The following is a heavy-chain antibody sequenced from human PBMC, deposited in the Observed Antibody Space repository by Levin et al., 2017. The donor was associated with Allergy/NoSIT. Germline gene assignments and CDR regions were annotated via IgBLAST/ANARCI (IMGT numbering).Heavy chain of an antibody. V-gene: IGHV3-23*01. D-gene: IGHD4-17*01. CDR2: ISGSGGST. CDR3: AKDEPRRGHPTANWYFDL. J-gene: IGHJ2*01. CDR1: GFTFSSYA. Sequence: PGESLKISCAASGFTFSSYAMSWVRQAPGKGLEWVSAISGSGGSTYYADSVKGRFTISRDNSKNTLYLQMNSLRAEDTAVYYCAKDEPRRGHPTANWYFDLWGRGTLVTVSS.